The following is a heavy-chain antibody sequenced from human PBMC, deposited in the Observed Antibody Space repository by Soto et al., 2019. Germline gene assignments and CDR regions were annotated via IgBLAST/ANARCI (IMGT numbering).Heavy chain of an antibody. CDR2: IYWDDDK. J-gene: IGHJ4*02. Sequence: QITLRESGPALVKPTQTLTLTCTFSGFSLTTSGEGVGWIRQPPGKAPEWLALIYWDDDKRYSPSLKNRLTISGDTSRSQVVLTMTNMDPVDKATYYGAHRKKTVIVATYFDYWGQGTLVTVSS. D-gene: IGHD1-1*01. CDR3: AHRKKTVIVATYFDY. V-gene: IGHV2-5*02. CDR1: GFSLTTSGEG.